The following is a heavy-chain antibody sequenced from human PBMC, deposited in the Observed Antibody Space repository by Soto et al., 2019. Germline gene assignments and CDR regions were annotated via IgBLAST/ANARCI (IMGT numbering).Heavy chain of an antibody. CDR1: GDSINSDKYY. D-gene: IGHD3-9*01. V-gene: IGHV4-39*01. CDR2: IYYRGNT. J-gene: IGHJ4*02. CDR3: ARLEGLATISYYFDF. Sequence: PSETLSLTCSVSGDSINSDKYYWGWIRQPPGKGLEWIGSIYYRGNTYYNPSLQIRVTISLDKSKSQFSLKLNSVTAADSAVYFCARLEGLATISYYFDFWGQGALVTVSS.